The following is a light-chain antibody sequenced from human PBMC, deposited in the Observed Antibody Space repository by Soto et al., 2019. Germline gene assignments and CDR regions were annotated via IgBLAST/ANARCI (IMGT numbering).Light chain of an antibody. V-gene: IGKV3D-15*01. J-gene: IGKJ1*01. Sequence: EMVLTQSPGTLPVSHGERATLSCRASQSVSSSYLAWYQQKPGQAPRLLIYGASSRATGIPDRFSGSGSGTEFTLTISSLQSEDFAVYYCQQYNNGPPWTFGRGTKVDVK. CDR1: QSVSSSY. CDR3: QQYNNGPPWT. CDR2: GAS.